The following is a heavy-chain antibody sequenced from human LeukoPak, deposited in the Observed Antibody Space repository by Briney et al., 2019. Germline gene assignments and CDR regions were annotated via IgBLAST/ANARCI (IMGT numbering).Heavy chain of an antibody. CDR3: ASTARGVVPAARGYYFDY. D-gene: IGHD2-2*01. Sequence: SETLSLTCAVYGGSFSGYYCSWIRQPPGKGLEWIGEINHSGSTNYNPSLKSRVTISVDTSKNQFSLKLSSVTAADTAVYYCASTARGVVPAARGYYFDYWGQGTLVTVSS. J-gene: IGHJ4*02. CDR1: GGSFSGYY. CDR2: INHSGST. V-gene: IGHV4-34*01.